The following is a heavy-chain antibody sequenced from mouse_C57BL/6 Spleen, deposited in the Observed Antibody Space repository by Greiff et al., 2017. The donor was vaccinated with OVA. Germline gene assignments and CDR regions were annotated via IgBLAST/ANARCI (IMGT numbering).Heavy chain of an antibody. CDR1: GYTFTSYW. CDR2: IDPSDSYT. V-gene: IGHV1-69*01. D-gene: IGHD2-1*01. Sequence: QVQLQQPGAELVMPGASVKLSCKASGYTFTSYWMHWVKQRPGQGLEWIGEIDPSDSYTNYNQKFKGKSTLTVYKSSSTAYMQLSSLTSEDSAVYYCARSGGNYDDWGQGTTLTVSS. CDR3: ARSGGNYDD. J-gene: IGHJ2*01.